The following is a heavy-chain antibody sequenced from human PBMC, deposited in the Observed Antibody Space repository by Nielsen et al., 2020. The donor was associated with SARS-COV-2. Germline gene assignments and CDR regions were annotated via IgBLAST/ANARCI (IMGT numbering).Heavy chain of an antibody. CDR1: GFTFSSYE. Sequence: GGSLRLSCAASGFTFSSYEMNWVRQAPGKGLEWVSYISSSGSTIYYADSVKGRFTISRDNAKNSLYLQMNSLRAEDTAVYYCANGFNYYDTLQRTHVPYWGQGTLVTVSS. CDR3: ANGFNYYDTLQRTHVPY. V-gene: IGHV3-48*03. D-gene: IGHD3-22*01. J-gene: IGHJ4*02. CDR2: ISSSGSTI.